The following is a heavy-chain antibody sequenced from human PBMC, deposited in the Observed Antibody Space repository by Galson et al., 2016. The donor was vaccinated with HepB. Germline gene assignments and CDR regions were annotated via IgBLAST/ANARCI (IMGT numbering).Heavy chain of an antibody. J-gene: IGHJ5*02. D-gene: IGHD2-2*01. CDR3: TKSRAIKFDP. CDR2: IDPSASYT. CDR1: GYTFTSYW. V-gene: IGHV5-10-1*01. Sequence: QSGAEVKKPGESLRISCKVFGYTFTSYWISWVRQMPGKGLEWVGRIDPSASYTNYSPSFQGHVTMSADKSISTAYLQWSRLKASDTGMYYCTKSRAIKFDPWGQGTLVTVSS.